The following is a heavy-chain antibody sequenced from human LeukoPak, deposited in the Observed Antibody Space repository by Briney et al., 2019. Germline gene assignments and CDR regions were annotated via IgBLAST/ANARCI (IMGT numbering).Heavy chain of an antibody. J-gene: IGHJ4*02. CDR1: GFIVSSNY. CDR2: IYSGGST. CDR3: ARGHYYDSSGPFDY. D-gene: IGHD3-22*01. Sequence: SGGSLRLSCAASGFIVSSNYMSWVRQAPGKGLEWVSVIYSGGSTYYADSVKGRFTISRDNSKNTLYLQMNSLRAEDTAAYYCARGHYYDSSGPFDYWGQGTLVTVSS. V-gene: IGHV3-53*01.